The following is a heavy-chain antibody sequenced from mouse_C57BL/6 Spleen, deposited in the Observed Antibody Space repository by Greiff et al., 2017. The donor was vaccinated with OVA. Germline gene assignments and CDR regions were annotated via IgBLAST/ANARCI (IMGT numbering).Heavy chain of an antibody. CDR2: INPSNGGT. J-gene: IGHJ3*01. V-gene: IGHV1-53*01. D-gene: IGHD1-1*01. Sequence: VQLQQPGTELVKPGASVKLSCKASGYTFTSYWMPWVKQRPGQGLEWIGNINPSNGGTNYNEKFKSKATLTVDKSSSTAYMQLSSLTSEDSAVYYCARCRYYGSAWFAYWGQGTLVTVSA. CDR3: ARCRYYGSAWFAY. CDR1: GYTFTSYW.